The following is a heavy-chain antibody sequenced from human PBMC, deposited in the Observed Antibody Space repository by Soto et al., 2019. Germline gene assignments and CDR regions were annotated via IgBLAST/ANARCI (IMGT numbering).Heavy chain of an antibody. V-gene: IGHV3-48*03. CDR3: ARDDLSGDIVVVPAAIGSYYYGMDV. CDR2: ISSSGSTI. J-gene: IGHJ6*02. Sequence: GGSLRLSCAASGFTFSSYEMNWVRQAPGKGLEWVSYISSSGSTIYYADSVKGRFTISRDNAKNSLYLQMNSLRAEDTAVYYCARDDLSGDIVVVPAAIGSYYYGMDVWGQGTTVTVSS. D-gene: IGHD2-2*02. CDR1: GFTFSSYE.